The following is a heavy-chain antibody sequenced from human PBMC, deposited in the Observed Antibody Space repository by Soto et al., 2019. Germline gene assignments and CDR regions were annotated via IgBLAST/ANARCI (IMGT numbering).Heavy chain of an antibody. J-gene: IGHJ4*02. D-gene: IGHD4-17*01. CDR3: ARSDQTTVTTSSLDY. CDR2: IYYSGST. CDR1: GGSISSGGYY. Sequence: QVQLQESGPGLVKPSQTLSLTCTVSGGSISSGGYYWSWIRQHPGKGLEWIGYIYYSGSTYYNPSLKSRVTIXXDXSXXQFSLKLSSVTAADTAVYYCARSDQTTVTTSSLDYWGQGTLVTVSS. V-gene: IGHV4-31*03.